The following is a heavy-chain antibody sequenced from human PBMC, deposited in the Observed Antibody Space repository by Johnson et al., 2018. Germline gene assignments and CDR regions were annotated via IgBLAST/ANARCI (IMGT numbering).Heavy chain of an antibody. D-gene: IGHD2-2*01. CDR2: ISGSGSGT. CDR3: AKRMSPTTLRWKGFDN. V-gene: IGHV3-23*04. Sequence: VQLVESGGGLVQPGGSLRLSCAASGFTFGSYAMNWVRQAPGKGLEWVSGISGSGSGTYYPDSVKGRFTISRDNSKNMLYLQMNSLRAADTAIYYCAKRMSPTTLRWKGFDNWGKVTMGTDSS. J-gene: IGHJ3*02. CDR1: GFTFGSYA.